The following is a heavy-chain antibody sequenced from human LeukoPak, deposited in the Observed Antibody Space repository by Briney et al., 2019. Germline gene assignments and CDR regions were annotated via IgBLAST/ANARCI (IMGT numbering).Heavy chain of an antibody. Sequence: GGSLRLYCAASGFTVSSNYMSWVRQAPGKGLEWVSVIYSGGSTYYADSVKGRFTISRDNSKNTLYLQMNSLRAEDTAVYYCARHHGGTTYYFDYWGQGTLVTVSS. J-gene: IGHJ4*02. CDR3: ARHHGGTTYYFDY. V-gene: IGHV3-66*04. CDR1: GFTVSSNY. D-gene: IGHD1-1*01. CDR2: IYSGGST.